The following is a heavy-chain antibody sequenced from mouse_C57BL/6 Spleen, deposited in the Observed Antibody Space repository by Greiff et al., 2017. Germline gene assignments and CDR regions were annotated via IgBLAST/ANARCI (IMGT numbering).Heavy chain of an antibody. J-gene: IGHJ3*01. V-gene: IGHV1-18*01. CDR3: ARLGYGSRPWFAY. Sequence: VQLQQSGPELVKPGASVKIPCKASGYTFTDYNMDWVKQSHGTSLEWIGDINPNNGGTIYNQKFKGKATLTVDKSSSTAYMELRSLTSEDTAVYYCARLGYGSRPWFAYWGQGTLVTVSA. CDR1: GYTFTDYN. D-gene: IGHD1-1*01. CDR2: INPNNGGT.